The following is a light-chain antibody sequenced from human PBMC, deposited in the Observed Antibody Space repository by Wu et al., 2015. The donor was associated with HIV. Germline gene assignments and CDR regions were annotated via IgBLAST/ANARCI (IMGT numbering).Light chain of an antibody. Sequence: EIVMTQSPVTLSVSPGERATLSCRASQSVNNNLAWYQQQPGQAPRLLIYGASTRPTGVPARFSGSGSGTEFTLTISRLEAEDFAVYYCQQYGSSPPTFGQGTKLEIK. CDR1: QSVNNN. V-gene: IGKV3-15*01. J-gene: IGKJ2*01. CDR2: GAS. CDR3: QQYGSSPPT.